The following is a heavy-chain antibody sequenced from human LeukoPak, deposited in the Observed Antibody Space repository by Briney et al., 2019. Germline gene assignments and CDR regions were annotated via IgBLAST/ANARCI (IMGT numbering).Heavy chain of an antibody. CDR1: GFTVSSNY. CDR2: IYSGGST. CDR3: ARSHYCSGGSCYSYYFDY. J-gene: IGHJ4*02. D-gene: IGHD2-15*01. Sequence: GGSLRLSCAASGFTVSSNYMSWVRQAPGKGLEWVSVIYSGGSTYYADSVKGRFTISRDNSKNTLYLQMNSLRAEDTAVYYCARSHYCSGGSCYSYYFDYWGQGTLVTVSS. V-gene: IGHV3-53*01.